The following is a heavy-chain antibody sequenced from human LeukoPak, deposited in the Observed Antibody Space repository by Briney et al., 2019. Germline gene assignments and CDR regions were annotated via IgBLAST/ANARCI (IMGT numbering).Heavy chain of an antibody. J-gene: IGHJ4*02. Sequence: SETLSLTCAAYGGSFSGYYWSWIRQPPGKGLEWIGEINHSGSTNYNPSLKSRVTISVDTSKNQFSLKLSSVTAADTAVYYCARAVGYCSSTSCYDFDYWGQGTLVTVSS. CDR3: ARAVGYCSSTSCYDFDY. D-gene: IGHD2-2*01. CDR2: INHSGST. V-gene: IGHV4-34*01. CDR1: GGSFSGYY.